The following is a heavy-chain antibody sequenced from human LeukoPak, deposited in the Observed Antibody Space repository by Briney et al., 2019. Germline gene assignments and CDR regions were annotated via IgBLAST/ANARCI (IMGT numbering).Heavy chain of an antibody. D-gene: IGHD6-13*01. V-gene: IGHV3-30*14. CDR3: AGVGGAAGTWTFDI. Sequence: GRSLRLSCAASGFTFSSYAMHWVRQAPGKGLEWVAVISYDGSNKYYADSVKGRFTISRDNSKNTLYLQMNSLRAEDTAVYYCAGVGGAAGTWTFDIWGQGTMVTVSS. CDR2: ISYDGSNK. J-gene: IGHJ3*02. CDR1: GFTFSSYA.